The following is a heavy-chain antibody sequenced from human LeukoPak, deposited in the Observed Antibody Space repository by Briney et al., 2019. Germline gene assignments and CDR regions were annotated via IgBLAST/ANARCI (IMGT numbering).Heavy chain of an antibody. J-gene: IGHJ4*02. Sequence: PSETLSLTCTVSGASISSGTYYWSWIRQPPGKGLEWIGYISHSGSTFYNPSLKSRVTMSVDRSKNQFSLKLSSVTAADTAVYFCARENHVTIGYWSQGALVTVSS. D-gene: IGHD3-3*01. CDR1: GASISSGTYY. CDR3: ARENHVTIGY. V-gene: IGHV4-30-2*01. CDR2: ISHSGST.